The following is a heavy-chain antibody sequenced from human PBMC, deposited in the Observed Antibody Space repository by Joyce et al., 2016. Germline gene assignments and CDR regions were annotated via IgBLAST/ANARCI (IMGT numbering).Heavy chain of an antibody. CDR3: TSDDGTGWYTLDY. V-gene: IGHV3-15*01. Sequence: EVQLVESGGGLVKPGGSLRLSCVASGFTFKNAWMSWVRQAPGKGLEWVGRIKIRTEAGTPDYAAPVKGRFTISRDDAKNTLYLQMDSLKTEDTAFYYCTSDDGTGWYTLDYWGQGTLVTVSS. D-gene: IGHD6-19*01. J-gene: IGHJ4*02. CDR1: GFTFKNAW. CDR2: IKIRTEAGTP.